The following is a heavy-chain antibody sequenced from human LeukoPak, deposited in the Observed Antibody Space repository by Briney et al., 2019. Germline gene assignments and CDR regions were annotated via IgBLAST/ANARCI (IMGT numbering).Heavy chain of an antibody. CDR1: RYTFTGYC. CDR2: INPISGGT. J-gene: IGHJ4*02. Sequence: ASVKVSCRASRYTFTGYCIHWVRQAPGQGLEWMGSINPISGGTDYAQKFQGRVTMTRDTSISTAYMELSSLRSDDMAVYYCARDRGVVGASLYYFDYWGQGTLVTVPS. D-gene: IGHD1-26*01. V-gene: IGHV1-2*02. CDR3: ARDRGVVGASLYYFDY.